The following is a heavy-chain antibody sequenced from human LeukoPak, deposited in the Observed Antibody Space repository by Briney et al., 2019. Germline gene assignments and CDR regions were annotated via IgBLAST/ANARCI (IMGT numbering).Heavy chain of an antibody. D-gene: IGHD6-19*01. CDR2: IYYSGST. J-gene: IGHJ5*02. CDR1: GGSISSYY. Sequence: SETVSLTCTVSGGSISSYYWSWIRQPPGKGLEWIGHIYYSGSTNYNPSLKSRVTISVDTSKNQFSLKLSSVTAADTAVYYCAREGVAVADPNWFDPWGQGTLVTVSS. V-gene: IGHV4-59*01. CDR3: AREGVAVADPNWFDP.